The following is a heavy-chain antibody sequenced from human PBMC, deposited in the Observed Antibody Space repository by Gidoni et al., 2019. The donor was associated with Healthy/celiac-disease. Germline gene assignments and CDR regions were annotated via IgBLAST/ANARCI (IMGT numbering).Heavy chain of an antibody. V-gene: IGHV3-23*01. J-gene: IGHJ1*01. CDR3: AKGDCSSTSCYVTFQH. CDR1: GFTFSSYA. Sequence: EVHLLESGEGLVPPGGSLRLSCAGSGFTFSSYAIGWVRKAPGKGLEWVSAISGSGGSTYYADSRKGRFTISRDNSKNTLYLQMNSLRAEDTAVYYCAKGDCSSTSCYVTFQHWGQGTLVTVSS. CDR2: ISGSGGST. D-gene: IGHD2-2*01.